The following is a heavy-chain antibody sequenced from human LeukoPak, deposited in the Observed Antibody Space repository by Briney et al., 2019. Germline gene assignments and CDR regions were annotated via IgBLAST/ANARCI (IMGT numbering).Heavy chain of an antibody. D-gene: IGHD2-8*01. V-gene: IGHV3-30*02. CDR1: GFTFSSYG. Sequence: GGSLRLSCAASGFTFSSYGMHWVRQAPGKGLEWVAFIRYDGSNKYYADSVKGRFTISRDNSKNTLYLQMNSLRAEDTAVYYCANLMVYAIYAFDIWGQGTMVTVSS. J-gene: IGHJ3*02. CDR3: ANLMVYAIYAFDI. CDR2: IRYDGSNK.